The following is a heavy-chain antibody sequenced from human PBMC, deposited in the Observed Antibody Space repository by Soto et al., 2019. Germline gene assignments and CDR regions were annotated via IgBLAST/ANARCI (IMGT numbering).Heavy chain of an antibody. CDR1: GGSISSGEYY. V-gene: IGHV4-31*03. CDR2: IYYSGNT. J-gene: IGHJ5*02. Sequence: SETLSLTCTVSGGSISSGEYYWHWIRHHPEKGLEWIGYIYYSGNTYYNPSLKSRLSISLDTSKNQFSLKLSSVTAADTAVYYCARDQGGNTGWFDPWGQGTQVTVSS. D-gene: IGHD2-15*01. CDR3: ARDQGGNTGWFDP.